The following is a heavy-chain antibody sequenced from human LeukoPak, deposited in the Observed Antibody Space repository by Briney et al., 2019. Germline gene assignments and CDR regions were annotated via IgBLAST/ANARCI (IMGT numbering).Heavy chain of an antibody. CDR2: INTDGSST. J-gene: IGHJ4*02. D-gene: IGHD3-22*01. V-gene: IGHV3-74*01. Sequence: GGSLRLSCAAPGFTLSSYWMHWVRQAPGKELVWVSRINTDGSSTSYADSVKGRFTISRDNAKDTLYLQMNSLRAEDTAVYYCARGFGDYYDSSGYYLFDYWGQGTLVTVSS. CDR3: ARGFGDYYDSSGYYLFDY. CDR1: GFTLSSYW.